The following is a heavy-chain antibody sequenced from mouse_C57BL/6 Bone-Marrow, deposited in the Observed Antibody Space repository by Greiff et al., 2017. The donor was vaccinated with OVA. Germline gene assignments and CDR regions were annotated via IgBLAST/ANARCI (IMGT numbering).Heavy chain of an antibody. Sequence: VQLQESGAELMKPGASVKLSCKATGYTFTGYWIEWVKQRPGHGLEWIGEILPGSGSNNYNEKFKGKATFTADTSSNTAYMQLSSLTTEDSAIYYCARCPLYDGYYVGFAYWGQGTLVTVSA. CDR2: ILPGSGSN. CDR3: ARCPLYDGYYVGFAY. J-gene: IGHJ3*01. V-gene: IGHV1-9*01. CDR1: GYTFTGYW. D-gene: IGHD2-3*01.